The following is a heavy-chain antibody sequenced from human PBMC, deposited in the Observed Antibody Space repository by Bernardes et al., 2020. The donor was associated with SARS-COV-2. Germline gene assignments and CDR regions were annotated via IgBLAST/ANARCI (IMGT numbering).Heavy chain of an antibody. V-gene: IGHV3-30*03. CDR1: GFTFSSYG. CDR2: ISYDGSNK. J-gene: IGHJ6*02. Sequence: GGSLRLSCAASGFTFSSYGMHWVRQAPGKGLEWVAVISYDGSNKYYADSVKGRFTISRDNSKNTLYLQMNSLRAEDTAVYYCARVAEGSGSYYPFAYYYYGMDVWGQGTTVTVSS. CDR3: ARVAEGSGSYYPFAYYYYGMDV. D-gene: IGHD3-10*01.